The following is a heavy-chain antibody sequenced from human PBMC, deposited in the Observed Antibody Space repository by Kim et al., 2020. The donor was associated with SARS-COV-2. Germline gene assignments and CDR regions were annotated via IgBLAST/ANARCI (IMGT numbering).Heavy chain of an antibody. CDR1: GFTFSSYW. V-gene: IGHV3-74*01. J-gene: IGHJ4*02. Sequence: GGSLRLSCAASGFTFSSYWMNWVRQVPGKGLEWVSRIKGDGSTTDYADSVKGRFTISRDNAENTLYLQMSRLRAEATAVYYCARLDGGFNIWGQGFQVT. D-gene: IGHD4-17*01. CDR3: ARLDGGFNI. CDR2: IKGDGSTT.